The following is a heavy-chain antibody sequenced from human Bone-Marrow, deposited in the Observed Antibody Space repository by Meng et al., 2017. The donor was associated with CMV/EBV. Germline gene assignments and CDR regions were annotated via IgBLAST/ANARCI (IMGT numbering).Heavy chain of an antibody. CDR2: IYRSGRT. CDR3: ARAGWYSLDY. CDR1: GGSISSDNG. V-gene: IGHV4-4*02. D-gene: IGHD6-19*01. Sequence: SETLSLTCDVSGGSISSDNGWSWVRQPPGKELEWIGEIYRSGRTNYNPSLRNRVTISVDKSKNQFSLKLNSATAADTAVYYCARAGWYSLDYWGQGILVTVSS. J-gene: IGHJ4*02.